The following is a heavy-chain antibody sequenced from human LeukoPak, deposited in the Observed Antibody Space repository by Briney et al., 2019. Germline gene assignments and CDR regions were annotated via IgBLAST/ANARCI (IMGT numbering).Heavy chain of an antibody. V-gene: IGHV3-49*04. J-gene: IGHJ4*02. D-gene: IGHD1-26*01. Sequence: GGSLRLSCTGSGFTFGAHSMAWVRQAPGKGPEWVGFIRGKAYGGATGYTASVKGRFTISRDNSKNTLYLQMNSLRAEDTAVYYCAKAHGAGSGSSLFDYWGQGTLVTVSS. CDR1: GFTFGAHS. CDR2: IRGKAYGGAT. CDR3: AKAHGAGSGSSLFDY.